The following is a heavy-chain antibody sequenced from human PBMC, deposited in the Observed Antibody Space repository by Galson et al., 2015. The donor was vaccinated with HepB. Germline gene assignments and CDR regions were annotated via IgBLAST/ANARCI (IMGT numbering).Heavy chain of an antibody. CDR2: IKPGGSKR. V-gene: IGHV3-7*03. CDR1: GFTFSNYW. CDR3: VRGSRYYIY. J-gene: IGHJ4*02. D-gene: IGHD3-3*01. Sequence: SLRLSCAASGFTFSNYWMSWVRQAPGKGLGWVAYIKPGGSKRSLVDSLKGRFTISRDNARNSLYLQMNSVRAEDTAVYYCVRGSRYYIYWGQGILVTVSS.